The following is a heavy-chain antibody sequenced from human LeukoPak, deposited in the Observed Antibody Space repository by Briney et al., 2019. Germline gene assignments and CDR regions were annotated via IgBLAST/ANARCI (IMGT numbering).Heavy chain of an antibody. V-gene: IGHV3-66*01. Sequence: GGSLRLSCAASGFAITHNYMAWVRQAPGGGLEWVSLVYSGGSIYSPDSMKGRFTISRGASTNTLYLQMSSLRAEDTAVYYCARGRSSWFPYFDYWGQGTQVTVSP. D-gene: IGHD6-13*01. CDR3: ARGRSSWFPYFDY. J-gene: IGHJ4*02. CDR1: GFAITHNY. CDR2: VYSGGSI.